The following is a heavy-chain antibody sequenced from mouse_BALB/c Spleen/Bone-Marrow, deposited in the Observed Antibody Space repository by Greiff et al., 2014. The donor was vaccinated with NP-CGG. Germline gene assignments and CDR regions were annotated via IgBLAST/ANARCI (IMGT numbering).Heavy chain of an antibody. CDR2: IDPANGYT. CDR1: GFNIKDTY. Sequence: VQLQQSGAELVKPGASVKLSCPASGFNIKDTYMHWVKQWPEQGLEWIGRIDPANGYTNYAPKFQGKATITADTSSNTAYLQLSSLTSEDTAVYYCASKKNYYAMDYWGQGTSVTVSS. CDR3: ASKKNYYAMDY. V-gene: IGHV14-3*02. J-gene: IGHJ4*01.